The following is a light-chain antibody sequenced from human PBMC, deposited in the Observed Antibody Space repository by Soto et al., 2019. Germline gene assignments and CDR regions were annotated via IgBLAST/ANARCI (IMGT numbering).Light chain of an antibody. J-gene: IGKJ3*01. Sequence: EIVLTQSPATLSLSPGERATLSCRASQSISSYLAWYQQKPGQPPRLLIHDASNRATGIPARFSGSGSGTDFTLTISSREPEEFAVDYCQQRSDWPPVTFGPGTKVDLK. V-gene: IGKV3-11*01. CDR3: QQRSDWPPVT. CDR1: QSISSY. CDR2: DAS.